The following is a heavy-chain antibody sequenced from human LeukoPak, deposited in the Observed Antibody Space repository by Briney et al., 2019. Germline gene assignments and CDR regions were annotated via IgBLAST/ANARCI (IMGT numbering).Heavy chain of an antibody. CDR2: IIPIFGTA. Sequence: ASVKVSCKASGGTFSSYATSWVRQAPGQGLEWMGGIIPIFGTANYAQKFQGRVTITTDESTSTAYMELSSLRSEDTAVYYCASGYSYGYDAFDIWGQGTMVTVSS. J-gene: IGHJ3*02. V-gene: IGHV1-69*05. D-gene: IGHD5-18*01. CDR3: ASGYSYGYDAFDI. CDR1: GGTFSSYA.